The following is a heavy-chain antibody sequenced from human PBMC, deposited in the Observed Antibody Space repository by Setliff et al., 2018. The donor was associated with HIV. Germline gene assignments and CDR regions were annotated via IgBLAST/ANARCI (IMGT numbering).Heavy chain of an antibody. CDR1: GCTFNSYL. CDR2: IHPGNDNR. V-gene: IGHV1-3*01. D-gene: IGHD2-2*01. Sequence: KVSCKASGCTFNSYLVYWVRQAPGQRLEWMGWIHPGNDNREYSQRFQGRLTMTRDTSASMVYMELNSLTSEDTAVYFCARFSSVYAAIDNWGPGTLVTVSS. J-gene: IGHJ4*02. CDR3: ARFSSVYAAIDN.